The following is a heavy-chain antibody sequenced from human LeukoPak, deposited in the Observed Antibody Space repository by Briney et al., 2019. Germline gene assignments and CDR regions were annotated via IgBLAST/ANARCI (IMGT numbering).Heavy chain of an antibody. J-gene: IGHJ3*02. V-gene: IGHV4-61*02. CDR2: IYTSGST. Sequence: SQTLSLTCTVSGGSISSGSYYWSWIRQPAGKGLEWIGRIYTSGSTNYNPSLKSRVTISVDTSKNQFSLKLSSVTAADTAVYYCARDLGWELLTGSAFDIWGQGTMVTVSS. D-gene: IGHD1-26*01. CDR1: GGSISSGSYY. CDR3: ARDLGWELLTGSAFDI.